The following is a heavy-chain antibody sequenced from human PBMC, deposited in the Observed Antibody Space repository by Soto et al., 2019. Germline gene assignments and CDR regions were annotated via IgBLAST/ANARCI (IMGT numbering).Heavy chain of an antibody. D-gene: IGHD6-6*01. CDR3: AKERSSSSVVYYYSGMDV. J-gene: IGHJ6*02. V-gene: IGHV3-23*01. Sequence: PGGCLGLGCAACGVRLRSEAVGGVRPATGKGLEWVSAISGSGGSTYYADSVKGRFTISRDNSKNTLYLQMNSLRAEDTAVYYCAKERSSSSVVYYYSGMDVLGQGTTVTVSS. CDR1: GVRLRSEA. CDR2: ISGSGGST.